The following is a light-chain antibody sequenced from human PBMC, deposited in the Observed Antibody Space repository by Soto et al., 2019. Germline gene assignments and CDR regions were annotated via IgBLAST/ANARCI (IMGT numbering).Light chain of an antibody. Sequence: EIQLTQSPSTLSASVGDRVTITCRASQSISSWLAWYQQKPGKAPKFLIYKTSNLESGVPSRFSGSGSGTEFPLTISSLQPDDFATYCWQYYNNYCWTFGQGTKVEIK. J-gene: IGKJ1*01. CDR2: KTS. CDR3: QYYNNYCWT. CDR1: QSISSW. V-gene: IGKV1-5*03.